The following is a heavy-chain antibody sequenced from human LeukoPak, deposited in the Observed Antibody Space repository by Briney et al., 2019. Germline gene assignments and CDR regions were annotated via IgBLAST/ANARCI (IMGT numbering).Heavy chain of an antibody. V-gene: IGHV3-13*01. CDR2: IGTAGEI. CDR3: ARVYYDFWSGYTMDV. J-gene: IGHJ6*03. CDR1: GFTFSSYD. D-gene: IGHD3-3*01. Sequence: GGSLRLSCAASGFTFSSYDIHWVRQATGKGLEWVSGIGTAGEIYYPGSVKGRFTISRDNAKNSLYLQMNSLRAEDTAVYYCARVYYDFWSGYTMDVWGKGTTVTVSS.